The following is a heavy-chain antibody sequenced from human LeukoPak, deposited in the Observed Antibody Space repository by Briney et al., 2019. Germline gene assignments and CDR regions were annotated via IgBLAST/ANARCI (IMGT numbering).Heavy chain of an antibody. Sequence: PSETLSLTCTVSGSSMSSDYYWGWIRQPPGKGLEWIGSIYHSGSTYYNPSLKSRVTISVDTSKNQFSLKLSSVTAADTAVYYCARENRDSSGYSDWFDPWGQGTLVTVSS. CDR3: ARENRDSSGYSDWFDP. V-gene: IGHV4-38-2*02. CDR1: GSSMSSDYY. CDR2: IYHSGST. J-gene: IGHJ5*02. D-gene: IGHD3-22*01.